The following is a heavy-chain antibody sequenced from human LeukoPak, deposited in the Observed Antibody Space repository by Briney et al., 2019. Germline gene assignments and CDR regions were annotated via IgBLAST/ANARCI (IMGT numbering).Heavy chain of an antibody. Sequence: SETLSLTCTVSGAXSSSSSYFWGWLRQPPGKGLEWIGTTSYSGSTYYSPSLRSRITMSVDTSKNQFSLNLSSVTAADTAVYYCARLSSTHLPNYWGQGILVTISS. V-gene: IGHV4-39*01. CDR2: TSYSGST. CDR3: ARLSSTHLPNY. D-gene: IGHD6-13*01. CDR1: GAXSSSSSYF. J-gene: IGHJ4*02.